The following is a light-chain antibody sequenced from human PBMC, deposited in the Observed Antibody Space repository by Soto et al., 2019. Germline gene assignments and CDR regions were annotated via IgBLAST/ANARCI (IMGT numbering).Light chain of an antibody. J-gene: IGKJ5*01. CDR2: GAS. V-gene: IGKV3-20*01. CDR3: QQYGSSPHII. Sequence: EIVLTQSPGTLSLSPGERATLSCRASQSVSSSYLAWYQQKPGQAPRLLIYGASSRATGIPDRFSGSGSGKDFTLTISRLEPEDFAVYYCQQYGSSPHIIFGQGTRLEIK. CDR1: QSVSSSY.